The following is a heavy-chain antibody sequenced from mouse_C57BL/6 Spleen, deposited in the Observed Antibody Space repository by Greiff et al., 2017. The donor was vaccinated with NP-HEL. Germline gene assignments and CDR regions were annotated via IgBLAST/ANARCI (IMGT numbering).Heavy chain of an antibody. V-gene: IGHV1-54*01. D-gene: IGHD4-1*02. J-gene: IGHJ2*01. CDR1: GYAFTNYL. Sequence: QVQLQQSGAELVRPGTSVKVSCKASGYAFTNYLIEWVKQRPGQGLEWIGVINPGSGGTNYNEKFKGKATLTADKSSSTAYMQLSSLTSEDAAVYFCARAQLGRPFDGWGQGTTLTVSS. CDR2: INPGSGGT. CDR3: ARAQLGRPFDG.